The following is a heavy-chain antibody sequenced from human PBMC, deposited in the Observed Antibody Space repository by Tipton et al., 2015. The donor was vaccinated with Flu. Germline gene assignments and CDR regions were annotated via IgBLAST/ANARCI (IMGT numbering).Heavy chain of an antibody. CDR3: ARERLGEYNSAGYPDS. D-gene: IGHD3-16*01. V-gene: IGHV4-61*02. J-gene: IGHJ4*02. CDR1: GGYVSSGSYY. Sequence: GLVKPSETLSLTCTVSGGYVSSGSYYWSWIRQPAGKALEWIGRIYSTGMTKYNPSLKSQVTISLDTSKNQFSLRLNSVTAADTAVYFCARERLGEYNSAGYPDSWGQGTLVTVSP. CDR2: IYSTGMT.